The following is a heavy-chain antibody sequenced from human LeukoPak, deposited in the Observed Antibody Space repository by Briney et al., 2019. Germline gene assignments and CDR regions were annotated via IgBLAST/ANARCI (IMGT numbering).Heavy chain of an antibody. J-gene: IGHJ4*02. Sequence: PSETLSLTCTVSGGSISSYYWSWIRQPPGKGLEWIGYIYYSGSTNYNPSLKSRVTISVDTSKNQFSLELSSVTAADTAVYYCARVCGPSNDGSGDTGISRGGVRRRITPRYYFDYWGQGTLVTVSS. CDR2: IYYSGST. CDR1: GGSISSYY. CDR3: ARVCGPSNDGSGDTGISRGGVRRRITPRYYFDY. D-gene: IGHD3-10*01. V-gene: IGHV4-59*08.